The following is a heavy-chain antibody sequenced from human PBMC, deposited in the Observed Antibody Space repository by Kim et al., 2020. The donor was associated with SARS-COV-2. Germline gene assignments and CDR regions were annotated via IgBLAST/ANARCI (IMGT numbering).Heavy chain of an antibody. CDR3: AREARDSSGYYYGRIDY. Sequence: LKGRFTISRDNAKNILYLQMNSLRAEDTAVYYCAREARDSSGYYYGRIDYWGRGTLVTVSS. D-gene: IGHD3-22*01. V-gene: IGHV3-21*06. J-gene: IGHJ4*02.